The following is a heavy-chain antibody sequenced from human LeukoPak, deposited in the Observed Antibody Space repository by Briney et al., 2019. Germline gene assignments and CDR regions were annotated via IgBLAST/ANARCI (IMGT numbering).Heavy chain of an antibody. D-gene: IGHD1-26*01. CDR2: ISSSGSTI. V-gene: IGHV3-48*04. CDR1: GFTFSSYS. CDR3: ARSPNVGATTRGAFDI. J-gene: IGHJ3*02. Sequence: PGGSLRLSCAASGFTFSSYSLNWVRQAPGKGLEWVPYISSSGSTIYYADSVKGRFTISRDNAKNSLYLQMNSLRAEDTAVYYCARSPNVGATTRGAFDIWGQGTMVTVSS.